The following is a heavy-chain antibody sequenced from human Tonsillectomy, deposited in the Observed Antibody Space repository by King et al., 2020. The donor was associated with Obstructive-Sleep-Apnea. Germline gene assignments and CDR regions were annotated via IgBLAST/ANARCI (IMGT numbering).Heavy chain of an antibody. J-gene: IGHJ5*02. CDR2: LYSGGST. CDR3: AREGYSSSWYRGSWFDP. V-gene: IGHV3-66*01. CDR1: GFTVSSNY. D-gene: IGHD6-13*01. Sequence: VQLVESGGGLVQSGGSLRLSCAASGFTVSSNYMNWVRQAPGKGLEWGSVLYSGGSTYYADSVKGRFTVSRDNSNNTLYLDMNSLRAEDTAVYYCAREGYSSSWYRGSWFDPWGQGTLVTVSS.